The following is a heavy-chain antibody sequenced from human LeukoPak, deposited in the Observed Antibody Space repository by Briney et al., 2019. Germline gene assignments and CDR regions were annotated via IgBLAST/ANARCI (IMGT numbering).Heavy chain of an antibody. CDR1: GGPIRNSY. Sequence: SETLSLTCTVSGGPIRNSYWSWVRHSAGTGMQWIGRIHGTLGSTNHNPSLKSRVVMSLDTSSIQFSLGLSAMSAADTAAYYCARIFDMDIWGQGTLVTVSP. CDR2: IHGTLGST. CDR3: ARIFDMDI. D-gene: IGHD3-3*01. J-gene: IGHJ3*02. V-gene: IGHV4-4*07.